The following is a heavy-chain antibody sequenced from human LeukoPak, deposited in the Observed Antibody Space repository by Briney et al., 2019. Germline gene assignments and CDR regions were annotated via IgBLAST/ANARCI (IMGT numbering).Heavy chain of an antibody. J-gene: IGHJ4*02. Sequence: SETLSLTCTVSGGSISSYYWSWIRQPPGKGLEWIGYIYYSGSTNYNPSLKSRVTISVDTSKNQFSLKLSSVTAADTAVCYCARDDPITGTPAYWGQGTLVTVSS. CDR1: GGSISSYY. D-gene: IGHD1-20*01. V-gene: IGHV4-59*01. CDR2: IYYSGST. CDR3: ARDDPITGTPAY.